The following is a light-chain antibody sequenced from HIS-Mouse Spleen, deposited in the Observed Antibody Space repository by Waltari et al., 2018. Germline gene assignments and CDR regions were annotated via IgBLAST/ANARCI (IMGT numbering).Light chain of an antibody. CDR3: YSTDSSGNHRV. V-gene: IGLV3-10*01. CDR2: EDS. CDR1: ALPKKY. Sequence: SYELTQPPSVSVSPGQTARITCSGDALPKKYAYWYKQKSGQAPVLVIYEDSKRTPGIPGRFSGSSSGTMATLTISGAQVEDEADYYCYSTDSSGNHRVFGGGTKLTVL. J-gene: IGLJ2*01.